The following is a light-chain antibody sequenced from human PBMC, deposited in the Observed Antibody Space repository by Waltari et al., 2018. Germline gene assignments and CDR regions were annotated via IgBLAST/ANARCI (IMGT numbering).Light chain of an antibody. CDR2: EAT. V-gene: IGKV5-2*01. CDR1: QDIDDE. CDR3: LEYDNFPTHT. Sequence: ETTLTQSPAFMSATPRDKVNISCRASQDIDDEMNWYQQKPGEGAIFIIQEATTLVPGIPPRFSGSGYGTDFTLTINNIQSEDVASYFCLEYDNFPTHTFGQGTKLEIK. J-gene: IGKJ2*01.